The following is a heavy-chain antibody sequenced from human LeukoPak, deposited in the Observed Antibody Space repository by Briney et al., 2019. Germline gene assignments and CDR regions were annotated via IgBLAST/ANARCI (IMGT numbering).Heavy chain of an antibody. CDR3: ARVNSGYDPAPY. CDR2: TDPSDSYT. D-gene: IGHD5-12*01. CDR1: GYSFTSYE. V-gene: IGHV5-10-1*01. J-gene: IGHJ4*02. Sequence: GESLKISCKGSGYSFTSYEITWVRQMPGKGLEWMGRTDPSDSYTNYSPSFQGHVTISADKSISTAYLQWSSLKASDTAMYYCARVNSGYDPAPYWGQGTLVTVSS.